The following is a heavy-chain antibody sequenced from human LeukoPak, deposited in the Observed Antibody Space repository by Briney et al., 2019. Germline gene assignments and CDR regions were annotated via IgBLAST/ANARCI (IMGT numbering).Heavy chain of an antibody. Sequence: ASVEVSCKASGYTFTNYYIHWVRQAPGQGLEWTGIINPNGGIARYAQKFQGRVTLTRDTSTSTVYMELTSLTSEDTAVYYCAREGPYSDSSRSRFDSWGQGTLVTV. D-gene: IGHD6-6*01. J-gene: IGHJ4*02. CDR2: INPNGGIA. CDR3: AREGPYSDSSRSRFDS. V-gene: IGHV1-46*01. CDR1: GYTFTNYY.